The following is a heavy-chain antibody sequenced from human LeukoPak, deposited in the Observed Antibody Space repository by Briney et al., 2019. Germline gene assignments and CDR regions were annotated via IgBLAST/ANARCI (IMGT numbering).Heavy chain of an antibody. CDR3: ARIYDTSDYYFDY. CDR2: IYYSGSA. CDR1: GGSISSDGYY. V-gene: IGHV4-31*03. D-gene: IGHD3-22*01. J-gene: IGHJ4*02. Sequence: PSQTLSLTCTVSGGSISSDGYYWSWIRQHPGKGLEWIGYIYYSGSAYYSPSLKSRVSIPVDTSKNQFSLKLSSVTAADTAVYYCARIYDTSDYYFDYWGQGTLVTVSS.